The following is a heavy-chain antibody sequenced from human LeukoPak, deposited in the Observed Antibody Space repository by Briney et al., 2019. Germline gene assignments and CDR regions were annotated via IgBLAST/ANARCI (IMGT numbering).Heavy chain of an antibody. CDR1: GGTFSSYA. Sequence: SVKVSCKASGGTFSSYAISWVRQAPGQGLEWMGGIIPIFGTANYAQKLQGRVTMTTDTSTSTAYMELRSLRSDDTAVYYCARDRGYYYDSSGLQSPSYWGQGTLVTVSS. CDR3: ARDRGYYYDSSGLQSPSY. V-gene: IGHV1-69*05. J-gene: IGHJ4*02. CDR2: IIPIFGTA. D-gene: IGHD3-22*01.